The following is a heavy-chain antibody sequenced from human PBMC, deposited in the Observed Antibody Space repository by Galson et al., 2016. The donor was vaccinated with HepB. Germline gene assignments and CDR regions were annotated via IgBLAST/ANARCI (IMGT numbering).Heavy chain of an antibody. J-gene: IGHJ4*02. D-gene: IGHD1-26*01. Sequence: LSLTCVVSGASFTDNSWWSWVRQSPGTGLEWIGEIYQTGTAHYNPSFTSRATISVDKSKNQISLRLNSVTASDTAVYYCTRGTLGTTASMAFDYWGQGTLVSVSS. CDR3: TRGTLGTTASMAFDY. V-gene: IGHV4-4*02. CDR1: GASFTDNSW. CDR2: IYQTGTA.